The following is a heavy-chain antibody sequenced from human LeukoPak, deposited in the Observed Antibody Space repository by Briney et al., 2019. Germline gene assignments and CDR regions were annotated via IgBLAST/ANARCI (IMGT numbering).Heavy chain of an antibody. CDR2: IYSGGST. D-gene: IGHD6-19*01. CDR3: ARDQYSSGWYKFDY. J-gene: IGHJ4*02. Sequence: PGGSLRLSCVVSGFTFSSYAMSWVRQAPGKGLEWVSVIYSGGSTYYADSVKGRFTISRDDSKNTLYLQMNSLRAEDTAVYYCARDQYSSGWYKFDYWGQGTLVTVSS. CDR1: GFTFSSYA. V-gene: IGHV3-66*01.